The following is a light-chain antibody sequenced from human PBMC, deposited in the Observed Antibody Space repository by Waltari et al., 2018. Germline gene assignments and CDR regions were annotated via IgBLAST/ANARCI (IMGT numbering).Light chain of an antibody. CDR3: LLFYNGPRV. CDR2: DTS. CDR1: TGPVTSGHS. V-gene: IGLV7-46*01. Sequence: QAVVTPEPSLTVSPGGTVTLPCASSTGPVTSGHSPYWFQQKPGQAPRTLIYDTSNTHSWTPARFTGSLFGGKAALTLSGAQPEDEAEYYCLLFYNGPRVFGGGTKLTVL. J-gene: IGLJ3*02.